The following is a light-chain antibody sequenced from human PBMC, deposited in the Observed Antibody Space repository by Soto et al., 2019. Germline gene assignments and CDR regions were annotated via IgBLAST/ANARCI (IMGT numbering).Light chain of an antibody. CDR3: QQYNSWPLT. Sequence: EIVLTQSPATLSLSPGERATLSCRASQSVSSYLAWYQHKPGQGPRLLIYDASKRATGLPARFSGSGSGTDFTLTISSLEPEDFAVYYCQQYNSWPLTFGGGTKVEIK. V-gene: IGKV3-11*01. CDR1: QSVSSY. CDR2: DAS. J-gene: IGKJ4*01.